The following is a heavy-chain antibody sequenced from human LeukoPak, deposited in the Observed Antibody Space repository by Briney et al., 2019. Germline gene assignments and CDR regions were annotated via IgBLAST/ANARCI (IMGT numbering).Heavy chain of an antibody. Sequence: SETLSLTCTVSGYSIGSAYYWGWIRQPPGKGLEWIGHIYHSGSTSYNPSLKSRVTISLDTSKNQFSLKLSSPTAADTAVYYCARIFMATALDYWGQGTLVAVSS. CDR2: IYHSGST. D-gene: IGHD5-12*01. CDR1: GYSIGSAYY. V-gene: IGHV4-38-2*02. CDR3: ARIFMATALDY. J-gene: IGHJ4*02.